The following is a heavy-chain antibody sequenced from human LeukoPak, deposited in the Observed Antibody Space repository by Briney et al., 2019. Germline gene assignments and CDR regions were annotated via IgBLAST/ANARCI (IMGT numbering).Heavy chain of an antibody. Sequence: ASVKVSCKASGGTFSSYAISWVRQAPGQGLEWMGGIIPIFGTANYAQKFQGRVTITTDDSKNTAYRELRSLRSEDTAVYYCARRLSSIRFDPWGQGTLVTVSS. V-gene: IGHV1-69*05. CDR1: GGTFSSYA. J-gene: IGHJ5*02. D-gene: IGHD2-2*01. CDR2: IIPIFGTA. CDR3: ARRLSSIRFDP.